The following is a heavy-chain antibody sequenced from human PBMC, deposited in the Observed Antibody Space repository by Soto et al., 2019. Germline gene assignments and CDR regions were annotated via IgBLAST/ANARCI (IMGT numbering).Heavy chain of an antibody. CDR1: GYSFTSYW. V-gene: IGHV5-51*01. CDR2: IYPGDSDT. Sequence: GESLKISCKGSGYSFTSYWIGWVRQMPGKGLEWMGIIYPGDSDTRYSPSFQGQVTISADKPISTAYLQWSSLKASDTAMYYCARQRDSGSYYYYYYGMDVWGQGTTVTVSS. D-gene: IGHD1-26*01. CDR3: ARQRDSGSYYYYYYGMDV. J-gene: IGHJ6*02.